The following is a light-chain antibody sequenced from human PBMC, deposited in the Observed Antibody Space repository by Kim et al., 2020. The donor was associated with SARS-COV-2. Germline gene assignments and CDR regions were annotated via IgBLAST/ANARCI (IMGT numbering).Light chain of an antibody. J-gene: IGKJ1*01. CDR2: RAS. CDR3: QQYNNWPWT. Sequence: SVSPGERAALSCRANENIGTYLAWYQQKPGQAPKFLISRASTRATGVPARFTGSGSGTEFTLTISSLQSEDFAVYHCQQYNNWPWTFGQGTKVDIK. V-gene: IGKV3-15*01. CDR1: ENIGTY.